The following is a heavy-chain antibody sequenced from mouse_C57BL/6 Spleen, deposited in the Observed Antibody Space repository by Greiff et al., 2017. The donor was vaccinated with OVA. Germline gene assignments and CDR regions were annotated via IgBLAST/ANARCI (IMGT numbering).Heavy chain of an antibody. CDR2: LNPNYGGT. Sequence: EVQLHQSGPELVTPGASVQISCKASGYTFTDYYLNWVKQSHGTSLEWIGVLNPNYGGTSYNQPFKGKATLTVDKSSRTAYMELRSRTSEDSAVYYGARGMGFDYWGQGTTRTVAA. CDR1: GYTFTDYY. J-gene: IGHJ2*01. V-gene: IGHV1-26*01. CDR3: ARGMGFDY.